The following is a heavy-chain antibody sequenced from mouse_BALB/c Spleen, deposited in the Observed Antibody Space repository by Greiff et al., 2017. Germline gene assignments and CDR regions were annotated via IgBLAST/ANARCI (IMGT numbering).Heavy chain of an antibody. D-gene: IGHD2-1*01. CDR1: GFAFSSYD. Sequence: EVQVVESGGGLVKPGGSLKLSCAASGFAFSSYDMSWVRQTPEKRLEWVAYISSGGGSTYYPDTVKGRFTISRDNAKNTLYLQMSSLKSEDTAMYYCARRGGNYAFFDYWGQGTTLTVSS. J-gene: IGHJ2*01. V-gene: IGHV5-12-1*01. CDR2: ISSGGGST. CDR3: ARRGGNYAFFDY.